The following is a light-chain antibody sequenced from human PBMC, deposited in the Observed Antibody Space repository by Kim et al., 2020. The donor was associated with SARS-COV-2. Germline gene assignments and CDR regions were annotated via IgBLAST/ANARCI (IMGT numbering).Light chain of an antibody. CDR1: QTLPSPL. CDR3: QNYGSSPWT. V-gene: IGKV3-20*01. J-gene: IGKJ1*01. CDR2: GAS. Sequence: PPGQTAPLSCRASQTLPSPLLAWYQQKPGQAPRLLVYGASSRATGIPDRFSGSGSGTDFTLIISRLEPEDFAIYYCQNYGSSPWTFGQGTKVDIK.